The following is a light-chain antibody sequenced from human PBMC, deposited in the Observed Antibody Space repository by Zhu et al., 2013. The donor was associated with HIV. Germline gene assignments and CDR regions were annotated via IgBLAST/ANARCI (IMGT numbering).Light chain of an antibody. CDR2: GIY. J-gene: IGKJ5*01. CDR3: QQXNDRPPIT. Sequence: EVVLVQSPATLSVSPGQRVTLSCRASQGVGNNLAWYQHKPGQAPRLLIYGIYTRVSGIPSRFIGSGSGTEFTLTITSLQSEDFAVYYCQQXNDRPPITFGQGTRLELE. CDR1: QGVGNN. V-gene: IGKV3-15*01.